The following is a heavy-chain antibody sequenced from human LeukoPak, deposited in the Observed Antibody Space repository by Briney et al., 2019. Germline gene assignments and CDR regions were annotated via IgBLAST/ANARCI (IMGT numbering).Heavy chain of an antibody. V-gene: IGHV1-24*01. D-gene: IGHD2-2*01. CDR2: FDPEDGET. CDR3: ATVHCSSTSCYNNWFDP. Sequence: ASVKVSCKVSGYTLTELSMHWVRQAPGKGLEWMGGFDPEDGETIYAQKSQGRVTMTEDTSTDTAYMELSSLRSEDTAVYYCATVHCSSTSCYNNWFDPWGQGTLVTVSS. J-gene: IGHJ5*02. CDR1: GYTLTELS.